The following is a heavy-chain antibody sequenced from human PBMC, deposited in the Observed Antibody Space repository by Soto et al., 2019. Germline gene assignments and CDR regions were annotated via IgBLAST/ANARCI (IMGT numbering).Heavy chain of an antibody. CDR1: GGSFSGYY. V-gene: IGHV4-34*01. CDR3: ARVGGRGYSGYDSN. Sequence: SETLSLTCAVYGGSFSGYYWSWIRQPPGKGLEWIGEINHSGSTNYNPSLKSRVTISVDTSKNQFSLKLSSVTAADTAVYYCARVGGRGYSGYDSNWGQGTPVTVSS. D-gene: IGHD5-12*01. CDR2: INHSGST. J-gene: IGHJ4*02.